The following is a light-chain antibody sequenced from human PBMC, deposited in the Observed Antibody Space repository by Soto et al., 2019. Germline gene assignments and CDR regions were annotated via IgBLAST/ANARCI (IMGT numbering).Light chain of an antibody. CDR1: QSVSSNY. J-gene: IGKJ2*01. CDR3: QQYGSSSYT. Sequence: EIVLTQSPGTLSLSPGERASLSCRASQSVSSNYLAWYQQKPGQAPRLLIYVASSRATGIPDRFSGSGSGTDFPITISRLEPEDYAGYYCQQYGSSSYTFGQGTKLEIK. V-gene: IGKV3-20*01. CDR2: VAS.